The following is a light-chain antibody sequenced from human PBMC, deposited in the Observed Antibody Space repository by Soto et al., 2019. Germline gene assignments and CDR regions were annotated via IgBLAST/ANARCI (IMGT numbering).Light chain of an antibody. CDR2: GAS. V-gene: IGKV3-20*01. J-gene: IGKJ1*01. Sequence: VLTQSPGTLSLAPGERAALACRASQSVSGSYLAWYQQKPGQAPRRLIYGASSRATGIPDRFSGSGSGTDLTIPISRLEPEDFAVYYCQQYGSSRTLGQGTKVDIK. CDR1: QSVSGSY. CDR3: QQYGSSRT.